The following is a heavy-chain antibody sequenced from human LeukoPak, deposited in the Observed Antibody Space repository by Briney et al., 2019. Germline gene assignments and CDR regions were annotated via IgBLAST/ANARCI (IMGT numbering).Heavy chain of an antibody. CDR1: GFTFSSYA. CDR3: ARVARGDYYYYYMDV. J-gene: IGHJ6*03. Sequence: GGSLRLSCAASGFTFSSYAMSWVRQAPGKGLECVSASGSGGSTHYADSVKGRFTISRDNSKNTLYLQMNSLRAEDTALYYCARVARGDYYYYYMDVWGKGTTVTVSS. V-gene: IGHV3-23*01. D-gene: IGHD3-10*01. CDR2: SGSGGST.